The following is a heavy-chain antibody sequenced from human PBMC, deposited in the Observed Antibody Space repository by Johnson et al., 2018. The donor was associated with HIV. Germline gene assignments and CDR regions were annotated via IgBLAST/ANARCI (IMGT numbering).Heavy chain of an antibody. V-gene: IGHV3-33*03. CDR2: IWDDGRDV. CDR3: AKDQHGPLVPTVMRDDAFDI. Sequence: QVQLVESGGGVVQPGTSLRLSCAASGFTFSSYGIHWVRQAPGKGLEWVAFIWDDGRDVYYADSVKGRFTVSRDNSKNAVYLQMNSLGAGDTAVYYCAKDQHGPLVPTVMRDDAFDIWGQGTMVTVSS. D-gene: IGHD5-12*01. CDR1: GFTFSSYG. J-gene: IGHJ3*02.